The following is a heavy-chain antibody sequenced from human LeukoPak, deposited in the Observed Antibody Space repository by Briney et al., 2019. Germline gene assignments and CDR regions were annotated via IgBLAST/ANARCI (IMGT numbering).Heavy chain of an antibody. Sequence: GRSLRLSCAASGFTFSDYAMHWVRQAPGKGLEGVAVISYDGSNKYYADSVKGRFTISRDDSKNTLYLQMNSLRTEDTAIYYCASTRWYYYDSSGYPSDYWGQGTLVTVSS. CDR3: ASTRWYYYDSSGYPSDY. V-gene: IGHV3-30-3*01. D-gene: IGHD3-22*01. CDR1: GFTFSDYA. J-gene: IGHJ4*02. CDR2: ISYDGSNK.